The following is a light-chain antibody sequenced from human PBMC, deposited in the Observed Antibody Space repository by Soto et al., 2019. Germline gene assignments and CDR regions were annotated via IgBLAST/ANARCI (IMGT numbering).Light chain of an antibody. CDR1: VSEVAAYTY. Sequence: QSALTQPASVSGSPGQTITISCTGAVSEVAAYTYVSWYQQHPGKGPKLIIYDVSNRPLGVSNRFSGSKSGTTASLTISGLQAEDEADYYCSSFTRIVGLFGGATKVTVL. V-gene: IGLV2-14*01. CDR3: SSFTRIVGL. CDR2: DVS. J-gene: IGLJ3*02.